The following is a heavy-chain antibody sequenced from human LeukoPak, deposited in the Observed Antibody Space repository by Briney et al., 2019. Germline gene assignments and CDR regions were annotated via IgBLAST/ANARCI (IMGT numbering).Heavy chain of an antibody. D-gene: IGHD3-16*01. V-gene: IGHV3-73*01. CDR1: GFTFSGSA. Sequence: PGGSLRLSCAASGFTFSGSAMHWVRQASGKGLEWVGRIRSKANSYATAYAASVKGRFTISRDDSKNTAYLQMNSLRAEDTAVYYCARDRGGFDYWGQGTLATVSS. J-gene: IGHJ4*02. CDR3: ARDRGGFDY. CDR2: IRSKANSYAT.